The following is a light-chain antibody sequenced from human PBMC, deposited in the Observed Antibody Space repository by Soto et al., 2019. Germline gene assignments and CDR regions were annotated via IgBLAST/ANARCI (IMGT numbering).Light chain of an antibody. CDR3: QQFSSYPLT. V-gene: IGKV3-15*01. CDR2: DAS. Sequence: EVVLTQSPATLSVSPGDRATLSCRASQYIGSAVAWYHQRSGQAPRLLIFDASIRVPTTPARFSGSVSGTEFTLTISSLESEDFAVYYCQQFSSYPLTFGGGTKVDI. J-gene: IGKJ4*01. CDR1: QYIGSA.